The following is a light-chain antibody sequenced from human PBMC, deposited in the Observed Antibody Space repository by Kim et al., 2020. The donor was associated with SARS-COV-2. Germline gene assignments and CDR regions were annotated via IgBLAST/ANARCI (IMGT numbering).Light chain of an antibody. CDR2: GAS. CDR3: QHYGT. Sequence: EIVLTQSPGTLSLSPGERATLSCRASQSVSSNYLTWYQQKPGQPPRLLIYGASSRATGIPDRFSGSGAGTDFTLTISRLEPEDFAVYYCQHYGTFGQGTKVDIK. J-gene: IGKJ1*01. CDR1: QSVSSNY. V-gene: IGKV3-20*01.